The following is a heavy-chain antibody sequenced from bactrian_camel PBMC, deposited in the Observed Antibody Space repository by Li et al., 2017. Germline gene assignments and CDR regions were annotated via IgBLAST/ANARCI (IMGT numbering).Heavy chain of an antibody. CDR1: GFTFSSYY. D-gene: IGHD5*01. Sequence: VQLVESGGGSVQAGGSLRLSCAASGFTFSSYYMSWVRQAPGKGLEWVSSRLTDGSRIYYADSVKGRFTISRDNAKNMLYLQMNSLKTEDTAVYYCATESVYGLGTAKTGTQVTVS. J-gene: IGHJ4*01. V-gene: IGHV3-2*01. CDR2: RLTDGSRI.